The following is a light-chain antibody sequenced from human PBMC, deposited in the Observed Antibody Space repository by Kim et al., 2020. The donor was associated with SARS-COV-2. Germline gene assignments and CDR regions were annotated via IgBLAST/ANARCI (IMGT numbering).Light chain of an antibody. Sequence: SSELTQDPAVSVDLGQTVRITCQGDSLRSYYASWYQQKPGQAPVLVIYGKNNRPSGIPDRFSGSSSGNTASLTITGAQAEDEADYYCNSRDSSGNHQGVF. CDR1: SLRSYY. V-gene: IGLV3-19*01. CDR3: NSRDSSGNHQGV. J-gene: IGLJ1*01. CDR2: GKN.